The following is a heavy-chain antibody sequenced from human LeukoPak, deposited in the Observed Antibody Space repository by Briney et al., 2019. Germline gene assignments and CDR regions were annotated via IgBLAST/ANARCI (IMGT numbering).Heavy chain of an antibody. Sequence: GASVKVSCKASGGTFSSYAISWVRQAPGQGLEWMGGIIPIFGTANYAQKFQGRVTITVDKSTSTAYMELSSLRSEDTAVYYCARTQYGSGSYYSPYDYWGQGTLVTVSS. CDR3: ARTQYGSGSYYSPYDY. CDR1: GGTFSSYA. V-gene: IGHV1-69*06. CDR2: IIPIFGTA. D-gene: IGHD3-10*01. J-gene: IGHJ4*02.